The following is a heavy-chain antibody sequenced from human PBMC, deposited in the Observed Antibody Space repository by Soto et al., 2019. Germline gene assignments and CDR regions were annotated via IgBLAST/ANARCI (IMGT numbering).Heavy chain of an antibody. V-gene: IGHV5-51*01. CDR1: GYIFTNYW. CDR3: ARLSGRAGVPPDY. D-gene: IGHD2-2*01. J-gene: IGHJ4*02. Sequence: PGESLKISCNGSGYIFTNYWIGLVRQMPGKGLEWMGIIYPGDSDTRYSPSLQGQVTISADKSVSTAYLQWNSLKASDTAVYFCARLSGRAGVPPDYWGQGTLVTVSS. CDR2: IYPGDSDT.